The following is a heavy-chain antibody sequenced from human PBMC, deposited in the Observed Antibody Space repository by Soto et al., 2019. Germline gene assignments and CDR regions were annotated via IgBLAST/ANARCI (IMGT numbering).Heavy chain of an antibody. CDR3: VRDRGGGDRVAGAFDI. V-gene: IGHV3-33*01. J-gene: IGHJ3*02. Sequence: QVQLVESGGGVVQPGRSLRLSCAVSGFTFSHYGMHWVRQAPGKGLGWVGVIWDDGSKKYYADSVKGRFTISRDNSLNMVYLQMNSLRAEDTAVYYCVRDRGGGDRVAGAFDIWGQGTMVTVSS. D-gene: IGHD4-17*01. CDR2: IWDDGSKK. CDR1: GFTFSHYG.